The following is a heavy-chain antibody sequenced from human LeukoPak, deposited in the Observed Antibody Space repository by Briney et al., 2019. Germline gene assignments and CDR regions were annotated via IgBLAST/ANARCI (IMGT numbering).Heavy chain of an antibody. V-gene: IGHV4-59*01. CDR2: IYYSGST. Sequence: SETLSLTCTVSGGSISSYYWSWIRQPPGKGLEWIGYIYYSGSTNYNPSLKSRVTISVDTSKNQFSLKLSSVTAADTAVYYCARDRRDYYGSSGYSHYYGMDVWGQGTTVTVSS. CDR3: ARDRRDYYGSSGYSHYYGMDV. CDR1: GGSISSYY. D-gene: IGHD3-22*01. J-gene: IGHJ6*02.